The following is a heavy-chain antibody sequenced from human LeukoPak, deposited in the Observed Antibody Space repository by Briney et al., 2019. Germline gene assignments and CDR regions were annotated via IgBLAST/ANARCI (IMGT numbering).Heavy chain of an antibody. J-gene: IGHJ4*02. Sequence: QPGRSLRLSCAASGFTFSSFGMHWVRQAPGKGLEWVSSVSGSGAGTYYADSVKGRFTISRDSSKNTLYLQMNSLRAEDTAVYYCAKDVADSGYDSWYFDYWGQGTLVTVSS. CDR1: GFTFSSFG. CDR3: AKDVADSGYDSWYFDY. V-gene: IGHV3-23*01. CDR2: VSGSGAGT. D-gene: IGHD5-12*01.